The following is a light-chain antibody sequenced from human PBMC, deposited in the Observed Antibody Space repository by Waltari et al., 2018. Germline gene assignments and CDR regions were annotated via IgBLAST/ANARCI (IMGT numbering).Light chain of an antibody. Sequence: RASQSVNSISFTWYQQTLGPAPRLIIYGTTSRTTGIPGRFSGSGSGTYFTLTISRLEPEDFAVYYCQQYDGEVVTFGGGTKVEI. CDR1: QSVNSIS. V-gene: IGKV3-20*01. CDR2: GTT. CDR3: QQYDGEVVT. J-gene: IGKJ4*01.